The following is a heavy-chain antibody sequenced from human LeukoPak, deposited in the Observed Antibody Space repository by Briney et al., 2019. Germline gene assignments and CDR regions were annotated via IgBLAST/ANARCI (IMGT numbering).Heavy chain of an antibody. J-gene: IGHJ4*02. V-gene: IGHV3-23*01. CDR2: INDSGGST. D-gene: IGHD2-15*01. CDR3: AKGLGTSCYSPLDN. Sequence: GGSLRLSCAASGFTFSTYAMSWVRQAPGKGLEWVSCINDSGGSTYYADSVKGRSTISRDTSKNTLYLQMNSVRVEDTAVYHCAKGLGTSCYSPLDNWGQGALFTVSS. CDR1: GFTFSTYA.